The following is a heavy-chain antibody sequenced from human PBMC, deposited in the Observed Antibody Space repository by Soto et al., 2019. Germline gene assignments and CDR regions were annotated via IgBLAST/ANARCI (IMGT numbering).Heavy chain of an antibody. Sequence: QVQLVQSGAEVKKPGASVKVSCKVSGYTRTELSMHWMRQAPGKGLEWMGGFDPEDGDTIYAQKFQCRVTMTEDTSTHTAYMELSSLRSKHTAVYYCAIRDSSLTNGPDYCWGQGSLVNVYS. J-gene: IGHJ4*02. V-gene: IGHV1-24*01. D-gene: IGHD4-17*01. CDR3: AIRDSSLTNGPDYC. CDR2: FDPEDGDT. CDR1: GYTRTELS.